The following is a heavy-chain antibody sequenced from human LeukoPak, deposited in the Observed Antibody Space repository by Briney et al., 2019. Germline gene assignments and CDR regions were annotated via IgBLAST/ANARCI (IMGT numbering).Heavy chain of an antibody. D-gene: IGHD3-3*01. CDR3: ARGGPGVVRYYYYGMDV. CDR2: INPNSGGT. Sequence: ASVKVSCKASGYTFTGYYMHWVRQAPGQGLEWMGWINPNSGGTNYAQKFQGRVTMTRDTSISTAYMELSRLRSDDTAVYYCARGGPGVVRYYYYGMDVWGQGTRSPSP. J-gene: IGHJ6*02. CDR1: GYTFTGYY. V-gene: IGHV1-2*02.